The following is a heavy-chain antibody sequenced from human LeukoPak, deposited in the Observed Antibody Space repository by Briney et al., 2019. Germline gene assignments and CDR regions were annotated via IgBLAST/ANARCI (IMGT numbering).Heavy chain of an antibody. J-gene: IGHJ5*02. Sequence: SGTLSLTCAVYGGSFSGYYWSWIRQPPGKGLEWIGEINHSGSTNYNPSLKSRVTISVDTSKNQFSLKLSSVTAADTAVYYCARVSTNYFDPWGQGTLVIVSS. V-gene: IGHV4-34*01. CDR1: GGSFSGYY. D-gene: IGHD1-7*01. CDR3: ARVSTNYFDP. CDR2: INHSGST.